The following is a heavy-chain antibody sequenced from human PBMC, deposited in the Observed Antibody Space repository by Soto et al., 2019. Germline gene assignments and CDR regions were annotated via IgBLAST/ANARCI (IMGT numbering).Heavy chain of an antibody. CDR1: GFSLTTSGVG. CDR3: AHRTTRVTWWFDP. J-gene: IGHJ5*02. CDR2: IYWYDDK. D-gene: IGHD4-17*01. Sequence: QLTLKQSGPTLAKPPQTLTLTCTFSGFSLTTSGVGVGWIRQPPGKALEWLALIYWYDDKRYSPPLKSRLTTTNDTSKTQVVLTMTNMDPADTATYFCAHRTTRVTWWFDPWGQGTLVSVSS. V-gene: IGHV2-5*01.